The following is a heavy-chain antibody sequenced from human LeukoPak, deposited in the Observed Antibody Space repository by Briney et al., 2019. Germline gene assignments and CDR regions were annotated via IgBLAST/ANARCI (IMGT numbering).Heavy chain of an antibody. J-gene: IGHJ4*02. CDR3: ARAPTY. CDR2: IPYDGSNK. V-gene: IGHV3-30-3*01. Sequence: GRSLRLSCAASGFTFSSYAMHWVRQAPGKGLEWVAVIPYDGSNKYYADSVKGRFTISRDNSKNTLYLQMNSLRAEDTAVYYCARAPTYWGQGTLVTVSS. CDR1: GFTFSSYA.